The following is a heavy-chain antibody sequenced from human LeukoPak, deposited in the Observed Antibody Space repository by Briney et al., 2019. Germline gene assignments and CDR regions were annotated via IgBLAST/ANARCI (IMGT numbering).Heavy chain of an antibody. Sequence: GGSLRLSCAASGFTFSDYYMSWIRQAPGKGLEWVSSISSSSSYIYYADSVKGRFTISRDNAKNSLYLQMNSLRAEDTAVYYCARDNPEYQLLYDYWGQGTLVTVSS. J-gene: IGHJ4*02. D-gene: IGHD2-2*01. CDR2: ISSSSSYI. CDR1: GFTFSDYY. V-gene: IGHV3-11*06. CDR3: ARDNPEYQLLYDY.